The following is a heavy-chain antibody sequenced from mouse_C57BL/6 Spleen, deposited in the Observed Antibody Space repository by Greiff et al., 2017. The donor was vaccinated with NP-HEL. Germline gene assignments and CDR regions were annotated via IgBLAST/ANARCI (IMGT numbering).Heavy chain of an antibody. J-gene: IGHJ4*01. CDR1: GYTFTDHT. CDR2: IYPRDGST. CDR3: ARRDYDYGWDYYAMDY. D-gene: IGHD2-4*01. V-gene: IGHV1-78*01. Sequence: QVQLQQSDAELVKPGASVKISCKVSGYTFTDHTIHWMKQRPEQGLEWIGYIYPRDGSTKYNEKFKGKATLTADKSSSTAYMQLNSLTSEDSAVYFCARRDYDYGWDYYAMDYWGQGTSVTVSS.